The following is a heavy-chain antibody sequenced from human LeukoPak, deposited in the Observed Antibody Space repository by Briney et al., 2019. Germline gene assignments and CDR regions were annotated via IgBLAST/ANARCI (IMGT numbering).Heavy chain of an antibody. CDR1: GYTFTKYG. D-gene: IGHD4/OR15-4a*01. J-gene: IGHJ4*02. CDR3: ARRAGAYSHPYDY. Sequence: ASVKVSCKASGYTFTKYGVYWVRQAPGQGLEWMGWINTDTGNPTYAQGFTGRFVFSLDTSVSTTYLQISSLKPEDTAVYYCARRAGAYSHPYDYWGQGTLVTVSS. CDR2: INTDTGNP. V-gene: IGHV7-4-1*02.